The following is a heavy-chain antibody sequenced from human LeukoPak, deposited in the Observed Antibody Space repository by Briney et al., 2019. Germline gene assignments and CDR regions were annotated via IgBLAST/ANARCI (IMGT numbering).Heavy chain of an antibody. CDR1: GFTFSSYW. CDR2: IKEDGSEK. CDR3: ARDRPGDYCDY. Sequence: AGGSLRLSCAASGFTFSSYWMSWVRQAPGKGLEWVANIKEDGSEKYYVDSVKGRFTISGDNAKNSLYLQINNLRAEDTAVYYCARDRPGDYCDYWGQGTLVTVSS. J-gene: IGHJ4*02. V-gene: IGHV3-7*03. D-gene: IGHD3-10*01.